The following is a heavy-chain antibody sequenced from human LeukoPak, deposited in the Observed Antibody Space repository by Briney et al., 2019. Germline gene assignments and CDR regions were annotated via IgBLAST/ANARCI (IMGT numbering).Heavy chain of an antibody. CDR1: GFTFSSYS. D-gene: IGHD1-1*01. CDR3: ATRNGDYVDY. J-gene: IGHJ4*02. Sequence: KTGGSLRLSCAASGFTFSSYSMNWVRQAPGKGLEWVSSISTSSSYIHYADSVKGRFTISRDNAKNSLYLQMNSLRAEDTAVYYCATRNGDYVDYWGQGTLVTVSS. CDR2: ISTSSSYI. V-gene: IGHV3-21*01.